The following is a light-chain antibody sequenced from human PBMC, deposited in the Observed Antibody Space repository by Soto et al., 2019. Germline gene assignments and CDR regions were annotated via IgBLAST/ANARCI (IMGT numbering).Light chain of an antibody. CDR3: QHYGRSPPWT. V-gene: IGKV3-20*01. CDR1: QRVDNNY. Sequence: EIVLTQSPGPLSLSPGERATLSCRASQRVDNNYIAWSQQKPGQAPRLLIYGTSTRPPGIPDRFSGSGSGTDFTLTISRLEPEDFAVYYCQHYGRSPPWTFGQGTKVEIK. J-gene: IGKJ1*01. CDR2: GTS.